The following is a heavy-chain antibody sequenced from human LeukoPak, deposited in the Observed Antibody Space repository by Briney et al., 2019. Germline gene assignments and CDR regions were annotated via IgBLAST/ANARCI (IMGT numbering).Heavy chain of an antibody. CDR3: ARWGPPYCSGGSCYSVWFDP. CDR2: ISSSSSYI. D-gene: IGHD2-15*01. Sequence: GGSLRLSCAASGFTFSSYSMNWVRQAPGKGLEWVSPISSSSSYIYYADSVKGRFTISRDNAKNSLYLQMNSLRAEDTAVYYCARWGPPYCSGGSCYSVWFDPWGQGTLVTVSS. V-gene: IGHV3-21*01. CDR1: GFTFSSYS. J-gene: IGHJ5*02.